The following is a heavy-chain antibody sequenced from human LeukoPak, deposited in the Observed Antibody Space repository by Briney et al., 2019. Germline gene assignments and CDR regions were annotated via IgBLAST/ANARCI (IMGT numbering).Heavy chain of an antibody. CDR3: ARENCSSTSCYYYYYMDV. CDR1: GGSISSYY. J-gene: IGHJ6*03. Sequence: SETLSLACTVSGGSISSYYWSWIRQPAGKGLEWIGRIYTSGSTNYNPSLKSRVTMSVDTSKNQFSLKLSSVTAADTAVYYCARENCSSTSCYYYYYMDVWGKGTTVTVSS. D-gene: IGHD2-2*01. V-gene: IGHV4-4*07. CDR2: IYTSGST.